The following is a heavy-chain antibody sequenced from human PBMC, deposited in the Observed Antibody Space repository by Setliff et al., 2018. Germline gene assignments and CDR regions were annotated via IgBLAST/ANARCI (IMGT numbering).Heavy chain of an antibody. CDR3: ARRWGGSYFPDAFDI. Sequence: GGSLRLSCAASGFTFSSYAMHWVRQAPGKGLEWVANIKQDGSEKYYVDSVKGRFTISRDNAKNSLYLQMNSLRAEDTAVYYCARRWGGSYFPDAFDIWGQGTMVTVSS. CDR2: IKQDGSEK. D-gene: IGHD1-26*01. CDR1: GFTFSSYA. V-gene: IGHV3-7*01. J-gene: IGHJ3*02.